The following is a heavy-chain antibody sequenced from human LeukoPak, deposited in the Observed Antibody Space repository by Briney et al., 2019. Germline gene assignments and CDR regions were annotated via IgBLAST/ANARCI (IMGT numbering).Heavy chain of an antibody. CDR2: IGYSGRS. V-gene: IGHV4-59*01. CDR3: ARDAEHCSGSDCPRWFDP. Sequence: SETLSLTCTVPRDSIGNYHWSWIPQPPAKVLEWNGYIGYSGRSNYNHSLESGVIISVDTTKNQFSLNMRSVTDADAAVYYCARDAEHCSGSDCPRWFDPWGQGTLVTVSS. J-gene: IGHJ5*02. D-gene: IGHD2-15*01. CDR1: RDSIGNYH.